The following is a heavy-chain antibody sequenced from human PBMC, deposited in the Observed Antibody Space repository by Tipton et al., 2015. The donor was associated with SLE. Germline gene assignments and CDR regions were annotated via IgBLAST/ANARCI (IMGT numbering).Heavy chain of an antibody. V-gene: IGHV3-23*01. CDR1: GFTFGSYV. CDR3: AKDGNHHGSGSYGSWFDS. J-gene: IGHJ5*01. D-gene: IGHD3-10*01. CDR2: ISAGGSST. Sequence: SLRLSCAASGFTFGSYVMSWVRQAPGKGLEWVSSISAGGSSTFYADSVKGRFTITRDNSDKTVYLQMDILTTEDTAVYYCAKDGNHHGSGSYGSWFDSWGQGTLVSVSS.